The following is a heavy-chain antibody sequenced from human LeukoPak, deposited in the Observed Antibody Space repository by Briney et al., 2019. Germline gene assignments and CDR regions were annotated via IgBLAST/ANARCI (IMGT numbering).Heavy chain of an antibody. D-gene: IGHD2-8*01. CDR2: ISSSGSTI. CDR1: GFTFSDYY. J-gene: IGHJ5*02. CDR3: ARAAPRIVLRTPGFDP. V-gene: IGHV3-11*01. Sequence: GGSLRLSCAASGFTFSDYYMSWIRQAPGKGLEWVSYISSSGSTIYYADSVKGRFTISRDNAKNSLYLQMNSLRAEDTAVYYCARAAPRIVLRTPGFDPWGQGTLVTVSS.